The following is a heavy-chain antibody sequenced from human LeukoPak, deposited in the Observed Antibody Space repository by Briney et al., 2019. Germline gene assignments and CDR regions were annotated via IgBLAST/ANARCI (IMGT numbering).Heavy chain of an antibody. J-gene: IGHJ4*02. V-gene: IGHV4-59*11. CDR1: GGSISSHY. D-gene: IGHD3-22*01. Sequence: NTSETLSLTCTVSGGSISSHYWSWIRQPPGKGLEWIGYIYYSGSTNYNPSLKSRVTISVDTSKNQFSLKLSSVTAADTVVYHCARDPGPGGYDSSGYYPFDYWGQGTLVTVSS. CDR2: IYYSGST. CDR3: ARDPGPGGYDSSGYYPFDY.